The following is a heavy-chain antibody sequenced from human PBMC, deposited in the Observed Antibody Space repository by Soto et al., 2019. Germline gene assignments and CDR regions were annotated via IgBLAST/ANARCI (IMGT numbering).Heavy chain of an antibody. CDR3: ARVDVDIVATIESPKFDP. D-gene: IGHD5-12*01. V-gene: IGHV4-59*06. J-gene: IGHJ5*02. CDR1: GGSISHYH. Sequence: TSETLSLTCTVSGGSISHYHWNWIRQAPEKGLEWIGYIYYSGSTYYNPSLKSRVTISVDTSKNQFSLKLSSVTAADTAVYYCARVDVDIVATIESPKFDPWGQGTLVTVSS. CDR2: IYYSGST.